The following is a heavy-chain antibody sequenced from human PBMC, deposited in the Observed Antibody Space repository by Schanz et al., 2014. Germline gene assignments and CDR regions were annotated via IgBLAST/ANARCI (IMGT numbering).Heavy chain of an antibody. CDR2: ISHSGGSK. V-gene: IGHV3-23*04. J-gene: IGHJ6*02. Sequence: EVQLVESGGGLVQPGGSLRLSCAASGFTFGSYGMSWVRQGPGKGLEWVSSISHSGGSKYYADSVKGRFTISRDNSENTLYLQMNSLSADDTAVFYCAKGMGYCSGGSCYDYYYYGLDVWGQGTTVTVSS. CDR3: AKGMGYCSGGSCYDYYYYGLDV. D-gene: IGHD2-15*01. CDR1: GFTFGSYG.